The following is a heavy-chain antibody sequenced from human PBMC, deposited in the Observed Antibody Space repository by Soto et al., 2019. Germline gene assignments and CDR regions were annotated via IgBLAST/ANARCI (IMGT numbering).Heavy chain of an antibody. CDR1: GGTFSSYT. J-gene: IGHJ4*02. Sequence: QVQLVQSGAEVKKPGSSVKVSCKASGGTFSSYTISWVRQAPGQGLEWMGRIIPILGIANYAQKFQGRVTGTADKSTNTAYKELSRLRTGDTAVEYCARYIAAAGTDLGYWGQGTLVTVSS. V-gene: IGHV1-69*02. CDR2: IIPILGIA. CDR3: ARYIAAAGTDLGY. D-gene: IGHD6-13*01.